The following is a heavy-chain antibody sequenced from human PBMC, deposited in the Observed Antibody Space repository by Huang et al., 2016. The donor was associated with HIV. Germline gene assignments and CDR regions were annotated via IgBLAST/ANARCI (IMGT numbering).Heavy chain of an antibody. CDR2: IDSGNNFT. Sequence: EVHLVESGGGLVKPGGSLRLSCAASGFTLSSYSMNWVRQAPGKGLEWVSSIDSGNNFTHYADAVKGRITISRDNAKNSLYLHMNSLRAEDTAVYYCARDLSYCSGGSCYSFPFDYWGQGTLVTVSS. D-gene: IGHD2-15*01. J-gene: IGHJ4*02. V-gene: IGHV3-21*01. CDR1: GFTLSSYS. CDR3: ARDLSYCSGGSCYSFPFDY.